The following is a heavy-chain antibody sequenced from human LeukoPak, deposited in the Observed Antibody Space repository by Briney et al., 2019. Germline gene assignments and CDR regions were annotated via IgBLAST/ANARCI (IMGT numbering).Heavy chain of an antibody. Sequence: SVKVSCKASVDTFTSYAISWVRQAHGQGLEWMGGIIPIFGTANYAQRFQGRVTITADESTSTAYMELSSLRSEDTAVYYCARAFQGDYYYYYGMDVWGQGTTVTVSS. CDR2: IIPIFGTA. CDR1: VDTFTSYA. CDR3: ARAFQGDYYYYYGMDV. V-gene: IGHV1-69*13. J-gene: IGHJ6*02.